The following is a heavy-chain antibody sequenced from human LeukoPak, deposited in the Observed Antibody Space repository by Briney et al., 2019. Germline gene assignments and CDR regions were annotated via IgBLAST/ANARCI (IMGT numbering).Heavy chain of an antibody. V-gene: IGHV1-8*01. D-gene: IGHD6-13*01. CDR2: MNPNSGNT. CDR1: GYTFTSYD. CDR3: ARAGRYSRTTDY. J-gene: IGHJ4*02. Sequence: ASVKVSCKASGYTFTSYDINWVRQATRQGLEWMGWMNPNSGNTGYAQKFQGRVTMTRNTSISTAYMELSSLRSEDTAVYYCARAGRYSRTTDYWGQGTLVTVSS.